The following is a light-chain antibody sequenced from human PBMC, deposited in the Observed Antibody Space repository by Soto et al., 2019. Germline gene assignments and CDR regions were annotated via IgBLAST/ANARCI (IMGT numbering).Light chain of an antibody. V-gene: IGKV2-28*01. J-gene: IGKJ2*01. CDR2: LGS. CDR1: QSLLHSTGYNY. Sequence: DIVMTQSPLSLPVTPGEPASISCRSSQSLLHSTGYNYLDWYPQKPGQSPQLLIYLGSNRASGVPYRFSGSGAGTDFTLKISRVEAEDVGVYYCTQTPQTPPYTFGQGTKLEIK. CDR3: TQTPQTPPYT.